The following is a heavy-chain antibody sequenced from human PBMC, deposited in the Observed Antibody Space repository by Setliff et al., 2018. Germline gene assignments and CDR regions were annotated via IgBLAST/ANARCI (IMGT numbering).Heavy chain of an antibody. Sequence: ESLKISCKASGYSFTTNWIGWVRQMPGKGLEWMGIIYPGDSDTIYSPSFQGQVTISADKTLSTAYLQWSSLKASDTAIYYCARRAAAHDWFDPWGQGTLVTVSS. CDR1: GYSFTTNW. D-gene: IGHD2-15*01. J-gene: IGHJ5*02. CDR3: ARRAAAHDWFDP. CDR2: IYPGDSDT. V-gene: IGHV5-51*01.